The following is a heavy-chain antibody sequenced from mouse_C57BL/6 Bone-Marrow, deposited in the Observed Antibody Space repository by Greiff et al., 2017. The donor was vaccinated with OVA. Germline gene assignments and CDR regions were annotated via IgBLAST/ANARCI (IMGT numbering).Heavy chain of an antibody. CDR2: INPSTGGT. CDR1: GYSFTGYY. D-gene: IGHD4-1*01. CDR3: ARGGTSPFAY. J-gene: IGHJ3*01. V-gene: IGHV1-42*01. Sequence: EVQLQQSGPELVKPGASVKISCKASGYSFTGYYMNWVKQSPEKSLEWIGEINPSTGGTTYNQKFKAKATLTVDKSSSTAYMQLKILTSEDSAVYYCARGGTSPFAYWGQGTLVTVSA.